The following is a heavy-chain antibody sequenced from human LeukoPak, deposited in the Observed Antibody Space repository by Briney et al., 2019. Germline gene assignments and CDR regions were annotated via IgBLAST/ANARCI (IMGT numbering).Heavy chain of an antibody. CDR1: GFTFSSFW. J-gene: IGHJ4*02. V-gene: IGHV3-7*01. D-gene: IGHD1-26*01. Sequence: GGSLRLSCVASGFTFSSFWMSWVRQAPGKGLEWVANVKQDGSEKFYVDSVKGRFTISRDNAKNSLFLQMNRLRAEDTAVYYCTRVVLVGTTYSYFDYWGQGTLVTVSS. CDR3: TRVVLVGTTYSYFDY. CDR2: VKQDGSEK.